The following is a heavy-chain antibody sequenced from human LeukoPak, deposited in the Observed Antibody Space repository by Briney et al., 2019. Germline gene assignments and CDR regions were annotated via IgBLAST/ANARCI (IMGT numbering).Heavy chain of an antibody. CDR2: ISYNGNTK. CDR3: AREALGYCSGGSCFRWFDP. D-gene: IGHD2-15*01. J-gene: IGHJ5*02. CDR1: GFTFSSYG. Sequence: GGSLRLSCAASGFTFSSYGMHWVRQAPGEGLEWVAVISYNGNTKHYADSVKGRFTISRDNSKNTLYLQMNSLRAEDTAVYYCAREALGYCSGGSCFRWFDPWGQGTLVTVSS. V-gene: IGHV3-30*03.